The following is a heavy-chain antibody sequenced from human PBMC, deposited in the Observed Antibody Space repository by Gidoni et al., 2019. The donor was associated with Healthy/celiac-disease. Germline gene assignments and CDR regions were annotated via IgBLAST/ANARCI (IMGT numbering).Heavy chain of an antibody. V-gene: IGHV3-21*01. D-gene: IGHD5-18*01. J-gene: IGHJ4*02. Sequence: EVQLVESGGGLVKPGGSLRLSCAASGFPFSSYSMNWVRQAPGKGLEWVSSISSSSSYIYYADSVKGRFTNSRDNAKNSLYLQMNSLRAEDTAVYYCAREVTAINYFDYWGQGTLVTVSS. CDR1: GFPFSSYS. CDR2: ISSSSSYI. CDR3: AREVTAINYFDY.